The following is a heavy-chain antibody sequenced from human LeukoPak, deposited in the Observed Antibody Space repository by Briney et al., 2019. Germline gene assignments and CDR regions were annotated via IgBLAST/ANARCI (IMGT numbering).Heavy chain of an antibody. Sequence: SGTLSLTCAVSGGSISSSNWWSWVRQPPGKGLEWIGEIYHSGSTNYNPSLKSRVTISVDTSNNQFSLKLSSVTAADTAVYYCARITDRTIFGEIMHGFDIWGQGTPVTVSS. CDR1: GGSISSSNW. CDR3: ARITDRTIFGEIMHGFDI. J-gene: IGHJ3*02. D-gene: IGHD3-3*01. V-gene: IGHV4-4*02. CDR2: IYHSGST.